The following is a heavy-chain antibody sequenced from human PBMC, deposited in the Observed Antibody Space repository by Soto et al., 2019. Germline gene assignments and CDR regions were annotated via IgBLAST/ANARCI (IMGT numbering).Heavy chain of an antibody. CDR3: VRDGTKTLRDWFDP. CDR1: GASISGYY. Sequence: ETLSLTCTVSGASISGYYWSWIRKSAGKGLEWIGRIYATGATDYNPSLKSRVMMSVDTSKKQFSLKLRSVTAADTAVYYCVRDGTKTLRDWFDPWGQGISVTVS. V-gene: IGHV4-4*07. D-gene: IGHD1-1*01. J-gene: IGHJ5*02. CDR2: IYATGAT.